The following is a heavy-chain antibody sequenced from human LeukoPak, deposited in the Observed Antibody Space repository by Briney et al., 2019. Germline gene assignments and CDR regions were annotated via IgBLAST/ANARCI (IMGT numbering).Heavy chain of an antibody. Sequence: PSETLSLTCTVSGGSISSGGYYWSWIRQHPGKGLEWIGYIYYSGSTYYNPSLKSRVTISVDTSKNQFSLKLCSVTAADTAVYYCARDRGPYSGYDSYYFDYWGQGTLVTVSS. CDR3: ARDRGPYSGYDSYYFDY. D-gene: IGHD5-12*01. J-gene: IGHJ4*02. CDR1: GGSISSGGYY. V-gene: IGHV4-31*03. CDR2: IYYSGST.